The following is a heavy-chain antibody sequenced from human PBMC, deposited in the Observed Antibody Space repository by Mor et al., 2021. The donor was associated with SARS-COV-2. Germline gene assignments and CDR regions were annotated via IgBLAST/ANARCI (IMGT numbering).Heavy chain of an antibody. CDR2: INWNSGSI. J-gene: IGHJ4*02. Sequence: VASINWNSGSIGYADSVKGRFIVSRDNAKNTLYLQMNSVRTEDTAFYYCAKDGVGRAAAALIDVLGTFDSWGQGTLVTFSS. CDR3: AKDGVGRAAAALIDVLGTFDS. D-gene: IGHD2-15*01. V-gene: IGHV3-9*01.